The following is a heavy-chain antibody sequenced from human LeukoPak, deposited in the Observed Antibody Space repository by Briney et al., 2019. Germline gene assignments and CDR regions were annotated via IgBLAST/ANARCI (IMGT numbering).Heavy chain of an antibody. CDR1: GGSISSGSYY. D-gene: IGHD2-21*02. CDR2: IYTSGST. V-gene: IGHV4-61*02. Sequence: SQTLSLTCTVSGGSISSGSYYWSWIRQPAGKGLEWIGRIYTSGSTNYNPSLKSRVTISVDTSKNQFSLKLSSVTAADTAVYYCARGYCYPLRGLDYWGQGTLVTVSS. CDR3: ARGYCYPLRGLDY. J-gene: IGHJ4*02.